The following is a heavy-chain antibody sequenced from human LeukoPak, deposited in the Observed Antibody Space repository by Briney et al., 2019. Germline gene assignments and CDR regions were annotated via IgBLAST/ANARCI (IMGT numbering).Heavy chain of an antibody. CDR3: AVGGFNSSGYRVGMDY. CDR2: IDHSGGP. V-gene: IGHV4-34*01. J-gene: IGHJ4*02. CDR1: GGSFSDYY. Sequence: SETLSLTCAVYGGSFSDYYWSWIRQPPGKGLEWIGEIDHSGGPNHNPSLRSRVTISVDTSKNQFSLKLTSVTAADTAVYYCAVGGFNSSGYRVGMDYWGRGTLVTVSS. D-gene: IGHD3-22*01.